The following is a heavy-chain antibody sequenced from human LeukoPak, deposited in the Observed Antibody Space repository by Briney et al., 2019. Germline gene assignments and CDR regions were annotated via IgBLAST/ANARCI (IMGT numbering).Heavy chain of an antibody. CDR1: GFTFSAYW. CDR2: INSDGFSI. Sequence: PGGSLRLSCAASGFTFSAYWMHWVRQAPRKGLVWVSRINSDGFSIAYADSVKGRFTISRDNAKNTLYLHMNSLRAEDTAVYYCARFYGGSALDNWGQGTMVTVSS. D-gene: IGHD3-16*01. V-gene: IGHV3-74*01. CDR3: ARFYGGSALDN. J-gene: IGHJ3*02.